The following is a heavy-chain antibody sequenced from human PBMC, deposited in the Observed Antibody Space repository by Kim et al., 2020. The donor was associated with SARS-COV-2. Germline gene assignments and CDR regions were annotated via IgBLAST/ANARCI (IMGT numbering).Heavy chain of an antibody. CDR3: AKDPSLRVTHAY. CDR1: GFTFTHYG. J-gene: IGHJ4*02. CDR2: ISHDGKNE. D-gene: IGHD3-16*01. V-gene: IGHV3-30*18. Sequence: GGSLRLSCTASGFTFTHYGFHWVRQAPGKGLEWVALISHDGKNEYYADSVQGRFSISRDNSKSTVYLQMNSLRTEDTALYYCAKDPSLRVTHAYWGQGTL.